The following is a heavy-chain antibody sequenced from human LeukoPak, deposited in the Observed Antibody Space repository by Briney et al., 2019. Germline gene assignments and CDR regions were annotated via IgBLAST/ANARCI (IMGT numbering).Heavy chain of an antibody. CDR1: GFTYGNYL. D-gene: IGHD1-7*01. CDR3: ATARNFRFEY. Sequence: PGGSLRLSCAASGFTYGNYLMHWVRQAPGKGLVWVSRISPDGRSTNYADFVKGRFTVSRDYAKNTLFLQMNNLRTEDTALYFCATARNFRFEYWGQGSLVIVSA. V-gene: IGHV3-74*01. CDR2: ISPDGRST. J-gene: IGHJ4*02.